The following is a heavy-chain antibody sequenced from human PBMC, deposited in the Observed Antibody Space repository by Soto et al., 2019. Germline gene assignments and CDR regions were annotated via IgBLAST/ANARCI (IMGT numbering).Heavy chain of an antibody. V-gene: IGHV3-23*01. Sequence: EVQLLESGGGLVQPGGSLRISCAASGFTFSSYAMTWVHHAPGKGLEWVSVSSGSGDSTYYPDSVRGRFTISRDKSKNTLYLQMNSLRAEDTAVYFCAKVLWHLVHTHYFHYWGQGTLVTVSS. J-gene: IGHJ4*02. D-gene: IGHD6-6*01. CDR3: AKVLWHLVHTHYFHY. CDR1: GFTFSSYA. CDR2: SSGSGDST.